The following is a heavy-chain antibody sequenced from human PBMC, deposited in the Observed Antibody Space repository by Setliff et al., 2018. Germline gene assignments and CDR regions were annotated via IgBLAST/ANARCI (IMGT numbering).Heavy chain of an antibody. CDR1: GGTISTYY. V-gene: IGHV4-59*01. CDR2: VYYSGST. J-gene: IGHJ3*02. CDR3: ARSICSGSYCSYDAYDI. D-gene: IGHD2-15*01. Sequence: SETLSLTCSVSGGTISTYYWNWIRQPPGKGLEWIGYVYYSGSTNYNPFLKSRVTISVDTSKNQFSLKLSSVTTADTAVYYCARSICSGSYCSYDAYDIWGQGTMVTVSS.